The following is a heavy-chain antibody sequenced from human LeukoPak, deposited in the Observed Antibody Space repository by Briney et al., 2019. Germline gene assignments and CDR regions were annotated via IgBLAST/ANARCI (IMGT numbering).Heavy chain of an antibody. CDR3: ARVGDIVVVPAAIGYMDV. J-gene: IGHJ6*03. Sequence: PGGSLRLSCAASRLLLDDSDMHWVRQAPGKGLEWVANIKQDGSEKYYVDSVKGRFTISRDNAKNSLYLQMNSLRAEDTAVYYCARVGDIVVVPAAIGYMDVWGKGTTVTVSS. CDR1: RLLLDDSD. V-gene: IGHV3-7*01. CDR2: IKQDGSEK. D-gene: IGHD2-2*02.